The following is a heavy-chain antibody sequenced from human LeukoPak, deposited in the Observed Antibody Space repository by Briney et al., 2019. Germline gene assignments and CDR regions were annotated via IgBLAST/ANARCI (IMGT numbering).Heavy chain of an antibody. CDR2: IIPIFGPA. CDR3: SIYAAWNWNDVYIDY. CDR1: GGTFSNYA. J-gene: IGHJ4*02. Sequence: SVKASSKAPGGTFSNYAIAWVRQAPGQGLEWMGGIIPIFGPATYAQNFQGRLSITADESTSTAYMELSSLTSEDTATYYCSIYAAWNWNDVYIDYWGQGTLVTVSS. D-gene: IGHD1-1*01. V-gene: IGHV1-69*01.